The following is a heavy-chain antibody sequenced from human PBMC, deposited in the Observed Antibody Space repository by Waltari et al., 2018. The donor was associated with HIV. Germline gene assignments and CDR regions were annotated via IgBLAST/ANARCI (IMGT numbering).Heavy chain of an antibody. CDR2: INTKSGLT. D-gene: IGHD2-21*02. Sequence: QVQLVQSGAEVKKPGASVKVSCKVSGYSFTAYYFHWVRQAPGQGPEWMGWINTKSGLTNYVEKFQARVTMSRDTDMSEVYLELRGLRSDDTAVYYCARGEVPYCGGDCYSYRFDYWGQGTLVSVSS. J-gene: IGHJ4*02. CDR1: GYSFTAYY. V-gene: IGHV1-2*02. CDR3: ARGEVPYCGGDCYSYRFDY.